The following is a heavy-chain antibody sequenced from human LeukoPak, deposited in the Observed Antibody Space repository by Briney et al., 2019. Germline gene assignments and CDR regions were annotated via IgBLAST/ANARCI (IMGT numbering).Heavy chain of an antibody. J-gene: IGHJ6*02. CDR2: IYYSGST. Sequence: SETLSLTCTVSGGSISSGGYYWSWIRQHPGKGLEWIGYIYYSGSTYYNPSLKSRVTISVDTSKNQFSLKLSSVTAADTAVYYCARGPRISYGSGFYYGMDVWGQGTTVTVSS. V-gene: IGHV4-31*03. D-gene: IGHD3-10*01. CDR3: ARGPRISYGSGFYYGMDV. CDR1: GGSISSGGYY.